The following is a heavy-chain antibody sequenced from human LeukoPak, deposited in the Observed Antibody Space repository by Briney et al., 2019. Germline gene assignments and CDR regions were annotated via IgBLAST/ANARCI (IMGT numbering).Heavy chain of an antibody. CDR3: AKDSRGIAAADPYNWFDP. D-gene: IGHD6-13*01. Sequence: PGGSLRLSCAASGFTFSSYAMSWVRQAPGKGLGGFSAIRGSGGSTYYADSVKGRFTISRDNSKNTLYLQMNSLRAEDTAVYYCAKDSRGIAAADPYNWFDPWGQGTLVTVSS. J-gene: IGHJ5*02. CDR1: GFTFSSYA. V-gene: IGHV3-23*01. CDR2: IRGSGGST.